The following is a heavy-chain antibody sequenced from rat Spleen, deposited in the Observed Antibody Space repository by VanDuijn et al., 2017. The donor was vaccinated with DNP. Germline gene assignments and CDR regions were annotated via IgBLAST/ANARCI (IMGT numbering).Heavy chain of an antibody. CDR2: ISTSGGST. D-gene: IGHD3-4*01. CDR1: GFTFSNYD. Sequence: EVQLVESGGGLVQPGRSLKLSCAASGFTFSNYDMAWVRQAPTKGLEWVASISTSGGSTYYRDSVKGPFTVSRDNAKSTLYLQMDSLRSEDTATYYCARLRTLFDYWGQGVMVTVSS. V-gene: IGHV5-25*01. CDR3: ARLRTLFDY. J-gene: IGHJ2*01.